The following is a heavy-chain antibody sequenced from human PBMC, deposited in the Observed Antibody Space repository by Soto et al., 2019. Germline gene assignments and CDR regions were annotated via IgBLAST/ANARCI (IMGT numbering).Heavy chain of an antibody. V-gene: IGHV3-11*05. D-gene: IGHD4-17*01. CDR1: GFSLSDYY. J-gene: IGHJ6*02. CDR3: AKEARDYASFHGMDV. CDR2: ISGSGKYT. Sequence: QVQLVESGGGLVEPGGSLRLSCAASGFSLSDYYMTWIRRAPGKGLEYISYISGSGKYTNYADSVKGRFNISRDNAKNSLYLQMDNLSAADTAVYYCAKEARDYASFHGMDVWGQGTTVTVSS.